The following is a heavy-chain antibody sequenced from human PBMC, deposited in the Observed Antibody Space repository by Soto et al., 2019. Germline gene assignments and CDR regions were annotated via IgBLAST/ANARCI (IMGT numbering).Heavy chain of an antibody. Sequence: SETLSLTCTVSGGSISSYYWSWIRQPPGKGLEWIGYIYYSGITNYNPSLKSRVTISVDTSKNQFSMKLRSLTAADTAVYYCAGTFTMIVVDKQRAFDIWGQGTMVTVSS. CDR3: AGTFTMIVVDKQRAFDI. D-gene: IGHD3-22*01. J-gene: IGHJ3*02. V-gene: IGHV4-59*01. CDR1: GGSISSYY. CDR2: IYYSGIT.